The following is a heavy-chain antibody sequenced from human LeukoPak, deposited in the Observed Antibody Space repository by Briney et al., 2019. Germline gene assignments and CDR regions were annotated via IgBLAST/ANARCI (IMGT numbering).Heavy chain of an antibody. Sequence: ASVTVSCKASGYTFTSYYLHWVRQAPGHGLEWMAIINPSDGGTYYEQKLQGRVTVTRDTSTSTVYMELSSLRSEDTAVYYCARDTRTMTAVTRGQHYYYGLDVWGQGTTVTVSS. CDR3: ARDTRTMTAVTRGQHYYYGLDV. CDR1: GYTFTSYY. J-gene: IGHJ6*02. V-gene: IGHV1-46*01. D-gene: IGHD4-17*01. CDR2: INPSDGGT.